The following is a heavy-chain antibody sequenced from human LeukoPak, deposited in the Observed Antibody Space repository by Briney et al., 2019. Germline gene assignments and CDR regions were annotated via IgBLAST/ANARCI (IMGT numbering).Heavy chain of an antibody. D-gene: IGHD6-13*01. Sequence: GASVKVSCKASGYTFTCYYMHWVRQAPGQGLEWMGWINPNSGGTNYAQKFQGRVTMTRDTSISTAYMELSRLRSDDTAVYYCARASSSWYSSYNWFDLWGQGTLVTVSS. CDR1: GYTFTCYY. CDR2: INPNSGGT. V-gene: IGHV1-2*02. CDR3: ARASSSWYSSYNWFDL. J-gene: IGHJ5*02.